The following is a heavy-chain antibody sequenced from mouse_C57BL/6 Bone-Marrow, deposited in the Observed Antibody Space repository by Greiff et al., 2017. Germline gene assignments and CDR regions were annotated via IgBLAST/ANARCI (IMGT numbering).Heavy chain of an antibody. J-gene: IGHJ2*01. CDR3: ARCYYGSADY. V-gene: IGHV1-54*01. D-gene: IGHD1-1*01. CDR2: INPGSGGT. Sequence: QVQLQQSGAELVRPGTSVKVSCKASGYAFTNYLIAWVKQRPGQGLEWIGVINPGSGGTTYNEKFKGKATLTADKSSSTPYMQLSSLTSEDSAVSFCARCYYGSADYWGQGTTLTVSS. CDR1: GYAFTNYL.